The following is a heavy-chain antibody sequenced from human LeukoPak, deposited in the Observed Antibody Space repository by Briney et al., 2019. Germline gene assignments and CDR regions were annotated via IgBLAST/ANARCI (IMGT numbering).Heavy chain of an antibody. CDR1: GYTFTGYY. CDR2: INPNSGGT. D-gene: IGHD3-22*01. J-gene: IGHJ6*03. V-gene: IGHV1-2*06. CDR3: ARDRGYSTPPYYYYMDV. Sequence: ASVKVSCKASGYTFTGYYMHWVRQAPGQGLEWMGRINPNSGGTNYAQKFQGRVTMTRDTSISTAYKELSRLRSDDTAVYYCARDRGYSTPPYYYYMDVWGKGTTVTVSS.